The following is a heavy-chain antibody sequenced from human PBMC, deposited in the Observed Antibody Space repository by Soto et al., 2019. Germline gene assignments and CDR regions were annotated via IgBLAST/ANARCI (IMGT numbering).Heavy chain of an antibody. V-gene: IGHV1-46*03. CDR1: GYTFTSYY. CDR3: ARGHDSGYESDAFDI. D-gene: IGHD5-12*01. CDR2: INPSGGST. J-gene: IGHJ3*02. Sequence: ASVKVSCKASGYTFTSYYMHWVRQAPGQGLEWMGMINPSGGSTSYAQKFQGRVTMTRDTSTSTVYMELSSLRSEDTAVYYCARGHDSGYESDAFDIWGQGTMVTVSS.